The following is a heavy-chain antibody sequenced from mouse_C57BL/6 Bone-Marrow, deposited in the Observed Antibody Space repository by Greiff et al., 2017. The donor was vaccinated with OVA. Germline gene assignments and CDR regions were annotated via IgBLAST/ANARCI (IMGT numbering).Heavy chain of an antibody. D-gene: IGHD1-1*01. CDR3: ARSYGFLFDY. CDR1: GYTFTSYW. CDR2: IDPSDSYT. Sequence: QVQLQQSGAELVMPGASVKLSCKASGYTFTSYWMHWVKQRPGQGLEWIGEIDPSDSYTNYNQKFKGKSTLTVDKSSSTAYMQLSSLTSEDSAVYYGARSYGFLFDYWGQGTTLTVSS. J-gene: IGHJ2*01. V-gene: IGHV1-69*01.